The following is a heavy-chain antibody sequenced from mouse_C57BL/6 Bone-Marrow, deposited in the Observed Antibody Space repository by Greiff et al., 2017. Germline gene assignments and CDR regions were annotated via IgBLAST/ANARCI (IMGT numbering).Heavy chain of an antibody. Sequence: QVQLQQPGAELVKPGASVTMSCKASGYTFTSYWITWVKQRPGQGLEWIGDIYPGSGSTNYNEKFKSKATLTVDTSSSAAYMQLSSLTSDDSAVYDCARKGNDGYYGGFAYWGQGTLVTVSA. J-gene: IGHJ3*01. V-gene: IGHV1-55*01. CDR1: GYTFTSYW. D-gene: IGHD2-3*01. CDR2: IYPGSGST. CDR3: ARKGNDGYYGGFAY.